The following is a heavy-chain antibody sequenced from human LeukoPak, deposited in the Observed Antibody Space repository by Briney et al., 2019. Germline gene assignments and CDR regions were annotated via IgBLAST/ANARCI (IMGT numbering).Heavy chain of an antibody. CDR3: ARDQFYRPYRGEAISFDY. CDR1: GYTFTGYY. CDR2: INPNSGGT. V-gene: IGHV1-2*02. D-gene: IGHD3-10*01. Sequence: ASVTVSCKASGYTFTGYYMHWVRQAAGQGLEWMGWINPNSGGTNYAQKFQGRVTMTRDTSISTAYMELSRLRSGDTAVYYCARDQFYRPYRGEAISFDYWGQGTLVTVSS. J-gene: IGHJ4*02.